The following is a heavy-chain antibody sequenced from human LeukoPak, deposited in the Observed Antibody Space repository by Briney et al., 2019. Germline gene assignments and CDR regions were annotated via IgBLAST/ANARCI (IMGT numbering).Heavy chain of an antibody. V-gene: IGHV3-33*01. CDR1: GFTFSSHG. CDR3: VRDNAAADGALDY. CDR2: IWYDGSHR. D-gene: IGHD5-24*01. J-gene: IGHJ4*02. Sequence: PGGSLRLSCVASGFTFSSHGMHWVRQAPGKGLKWVAVIWYDGSHRYYPDSVKGRFTISRDNSKNTLFLQMDSLRVDDTAVYYCVRDNAAADGALDYWGQGSLVTVSS.